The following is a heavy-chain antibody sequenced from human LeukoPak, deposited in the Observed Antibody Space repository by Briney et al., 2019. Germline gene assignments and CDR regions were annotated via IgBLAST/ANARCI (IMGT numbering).Heavy chain of an antibody. CDR3: ARDFWSGSAHFDY. V-gene: IGHV1-2*02. Sequence: GASVKVSCKASGYTFTGYYMDWVRQAPGQGLEWMGWINPNSGGTNYAQKFQGRVTMTRDTSISTAYMELSRLRSDDTAVYYCARDFWSGSAHFDYWGQGTLVTVSS. CDR2: INPNSGGT. D-gene: IGHD3-3*01. CDR1: GYTFTGYY. J-gene: IGHJ4*02.